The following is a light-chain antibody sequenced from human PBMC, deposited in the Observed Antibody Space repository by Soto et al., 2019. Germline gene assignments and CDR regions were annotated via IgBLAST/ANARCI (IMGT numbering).Light chain of an antibody. V-gene: IGLV2-8*01. CDR3: HSYGGSNNLV. CDR1: SSDVGGYNY. CDR2: EVS. J-gene: IGLJ2*01. Sequence: QSALTQPPSASGSPGQSVTISCTGTSSDVGGYNYVSWYQQHPGKAPKLMIYEVSKRPSGVPDRFSGSKSGNTASLTVSGLQAEDEADYYCHSYGGSNNLVFGGGTKLTVL.